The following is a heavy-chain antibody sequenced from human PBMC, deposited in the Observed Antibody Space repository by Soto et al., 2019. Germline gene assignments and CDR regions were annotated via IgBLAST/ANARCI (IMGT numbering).Heavy chain of an antibody. Sequence: ASVKVSCKASGYTFTSYAMHWVRQAPGQRLEWMGWINAGNGNTKYSQKFQGRVTITRDTSASTAYMELSSLRSEDTAVYYCARDRNGDRIFDYWGQGTLVTVSS. D-gene: IGHD4-17*01. V-gene: IGHV1-3*01. J-gene: IGHJ4*02. CDR1: GYTFTSYA. CDR2: INAGNGNT. CDR3: ARDRNGDRIFDY.